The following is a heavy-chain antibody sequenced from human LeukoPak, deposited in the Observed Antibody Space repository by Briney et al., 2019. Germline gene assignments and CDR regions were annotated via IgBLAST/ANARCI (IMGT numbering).Heavy chain of an antibody. J-gene: IGHJ5*02. D-gene: IGHD6-6*01. CDR2: ISSSGSTI. CDR1: GFTFSDYY. Sequence: GGSLRLSCAASGFTFSDYYMSWIRQAPGKGLEWVSYISSSGSTIYYADSVKGRFTISRDNAKNSLYLQMNSLRADDTAVYYCARGREGIAARWWVEEPRWYFFDPWGQGTPVTVSS. CDR3: ARGREGIAARWWVEEPRWYFFDP. V-gene: IGHV3-11*04.